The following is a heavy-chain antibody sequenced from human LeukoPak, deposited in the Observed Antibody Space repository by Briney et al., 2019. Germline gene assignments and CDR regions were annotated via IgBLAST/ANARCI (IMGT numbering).Heavy chain of an antibody. CDR3: ALTTRFGGSSGFDYFDF. J-gene: IGHJ4*02. V-gene: IGHV4-59*08. D-gene: IGHD3-22*01. CDR2: IYYSGGT. Sequence: SETLSLTCTVSGGSISTYYWSWIQQPPGKGLEWIGYIYYSGGTNYNPSLKSRVTISVDTSRNQFSLKLSSVTAADTAVYYCALTTRFGGSSGFDYFDFWGQGTLVTVSS. CDR1: GGSISTYY.